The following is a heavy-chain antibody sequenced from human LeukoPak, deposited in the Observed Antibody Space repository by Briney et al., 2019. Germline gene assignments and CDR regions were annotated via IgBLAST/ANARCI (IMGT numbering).Heavy chain of an antibody. CDR2: FDPEDGET. D-gene: IGHD3-22*01. V-gene: IGHV1-24*01. J-gene: IGHJ4*02. Sequence: ASVKVSCKVSGYTLTELSMHWVRQAPGKGLEWMGGFDPEDGETIYAQKFLGRVTMTEDTSTDTAYMELSSLRSEDTAVYYCATWHIPPYDSSGHLDYWGQGTLVTVSS. CDR1: GYTLTELS. CDR3: ATWHIPPYDSSGHLDY.